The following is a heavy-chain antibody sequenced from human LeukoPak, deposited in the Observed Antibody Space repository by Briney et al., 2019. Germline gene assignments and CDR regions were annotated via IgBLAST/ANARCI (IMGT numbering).Heavy chain of an antibody. J-gene: IGHJ3*02. CDR1: GFTFSSYA. Sequence: PGGSLRLSCAASGFTFSSYAMHWVRQAPGKGLEWLAVISYDGSNKYYADSVKGRFTISRDNSKNTLYLQMNSLRAEDTAVYYCARDQEPDAFDIWGQGTMVTVSS. V-gene: IGHV3-30-3*01. CDR2: ISYDGSNK. D-gene: IGHD1-14*01. CDR3: ARDQEPDAFDI.